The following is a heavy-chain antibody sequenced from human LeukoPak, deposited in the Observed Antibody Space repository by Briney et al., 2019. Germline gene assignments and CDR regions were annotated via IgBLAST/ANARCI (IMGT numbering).Heavy chain of an antibody. D-gene: IGHD1-20*01. CDR3: ARLFPNWNAPPPYYFDY. V-gene: IGHV5-51*01. CDR1: GYIFTNYW. J-gene: IGHJ4*02. CDR2: IYPGDSDT. Sequence: GESLKISCKGSGYIFTNYWIGWVRQMPGKGLEWMGIIYPGDSDTRYSPSYQGQVTISADKSISTAYLQWSSLKASDTAMYYCARLFPNWNAPPPYYFDYWGQGTLVTVSS.